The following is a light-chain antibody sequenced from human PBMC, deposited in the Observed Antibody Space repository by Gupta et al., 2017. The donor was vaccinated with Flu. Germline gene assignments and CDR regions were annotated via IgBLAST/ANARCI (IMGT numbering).Light chain of an antibody. CDR2: EAS. CDR3: QQYKNYKT. Sequence: SPSTLSASVGDRVTITCRASQSVSSRLAWYQQKAGKAPTLLISEASRLESGVPSRFSGSXAGXEFTLTXSNLQTDDIATYYCQQYKNYKTFGXGTKLEIK. J-gene: IGKJ2*01. CDR1: QSVSSR. V-gene: IGKV1-5*03.